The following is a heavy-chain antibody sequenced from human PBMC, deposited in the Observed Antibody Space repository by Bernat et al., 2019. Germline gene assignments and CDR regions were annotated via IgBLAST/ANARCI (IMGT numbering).Heavy chain of an antibody. D-gene: IGHD1-26*01. Sequence: QVQLQQWGAGLLKPSETLSLTCAVYGGSFSGYYWSWIRQPPGKGLEWIGEINHSGRTNYNPSLKSRVTISVDTSKNKFSLKLSSVTAADTAVYYCATFDSGSYVFDYWGQGTLVTVSS. CDR2: INHSGRT. V-gene: IGHV4-34*01. CDR1: GGSFSGYY. J-gene: IGHJ4*02. CDR3: ATFDSGSYVFDY.